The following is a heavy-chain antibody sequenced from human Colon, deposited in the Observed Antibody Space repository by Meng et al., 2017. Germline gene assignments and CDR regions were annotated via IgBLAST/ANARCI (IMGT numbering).Heavy chain of an antibody. J-gene: IGHJ5*02. D-gene: IGHD6-6*01. CDR1: GHSFTNYD. V-gene: IGHV1-8*03. CDR3: ESGRPTLGWFDT. CDR2: ANPNSGST. Sequence: ASVKVSCTASGHSFTNYDINWVRQAPGQGLEWMGWANPNSGSTAYAQKFQGRVTITETTTMSTAYMELSSLRSEDTAVYYCESGRPTLGWFDTWGQGTLVTVSS.